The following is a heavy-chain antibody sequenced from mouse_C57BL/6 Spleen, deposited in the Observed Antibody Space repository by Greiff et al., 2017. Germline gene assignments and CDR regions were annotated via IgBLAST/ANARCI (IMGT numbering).Heavy chain of an antibody. CDR1: GYTFTSYW. V-gene: IGHV1-55*01. Sequence: VQLQQPGAELVKPGASVKMSCKASGYTFTSYWITWVKQRPGQGLEWIGDIYPGSGSTNYNEKFKSKATLTVDTSSSTAYMQLSSLTSEDSAVYYCARSEGIYYGYDEGRAFDYWGQGTTLTVSS. CDR3: ARSEGIYYGYDEGRAFDY. J-gene: IGHJ2*01. D-gene: IGHD2-2*01. CDR2: IYPGSGST.